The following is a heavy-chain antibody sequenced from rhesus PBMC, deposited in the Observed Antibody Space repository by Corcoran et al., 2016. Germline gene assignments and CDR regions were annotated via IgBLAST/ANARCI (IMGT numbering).Heavy chain of an antibody. D-gene: IGHD5-24*01. CDR3: ARVDSGYSIDFDY. CDR1: GGSISGYYY. V-gene: IGHV4-122*02. CDR2: ITCSGST. Sequence: QVQLQQWGEGLVKPSETLSLTCAVYGGSISGYYYWSWIRQPPGKGLERIGYITCSGSTSYNPSLKSRVTISRDTSKNQFSLKLSSVTAADTAVYYCARVDSGYSIDFDYWGQGVLVTVSS. J-gene: IGHJ4*01.